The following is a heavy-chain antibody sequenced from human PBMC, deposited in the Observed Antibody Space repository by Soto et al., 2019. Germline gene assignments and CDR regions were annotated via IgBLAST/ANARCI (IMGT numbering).Heavy chain of an antibody. D-gene: IGHD6-19*01. CDR3: ARVAVAGPDVYYYYMDV. Sequence: EVQLVESGGGLVKPGGSLRLSCAASGFTFSSYSMNWVRQAPGKGLEWVSSISSSSSYIYYADSVKGRFTVSRDYAKHSLSLQMNSLRAEDTAVYYCARVAVAGPDVYYYYMDVWGKGTTVTVSS. V-gene: IGHV3-21*01. J-gene: IGHJ6*03. CDR1: GFTFSSYS. CDR2: ISSSSSYI.